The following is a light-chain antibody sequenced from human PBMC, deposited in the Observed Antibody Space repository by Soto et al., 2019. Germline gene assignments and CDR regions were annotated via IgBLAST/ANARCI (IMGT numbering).Light chain of an antibody. Sequence: EIVLTQSPAILSVSPGGRATLSGRASQSISRSLAWYQQKPGQAPRLLISDASTRATGIPARFSGSGSGTEFTLTISSLQSEDFALYYCHQYNSWPPGTFGQGDQGGYQ. CDR1: QSISRS. J-gene: IGKJ2*01. V-gene: IGKV3-15*01. CDR3: HQYNSWPPGT. CDR2: DAS.